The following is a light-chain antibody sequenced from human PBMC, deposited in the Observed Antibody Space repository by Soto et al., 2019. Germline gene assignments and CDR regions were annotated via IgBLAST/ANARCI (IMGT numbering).Light chain of an antibody. Sequence: DIQMTQSPSSLSASVGDRVTITCRASQSICSYLNWYQQKPGKAPNPLIMAESSLQSGVPSRFSGSGSGTDFTLTIHSLQPEDFATYYCQQSYSTPWTFGQGTKVEIK. CDR3: QQSYSTPWT. CDR1: QSICSY. J-gene: IGKJ1*01. V-gene: IGKV1-39*01. CDR2: AES.